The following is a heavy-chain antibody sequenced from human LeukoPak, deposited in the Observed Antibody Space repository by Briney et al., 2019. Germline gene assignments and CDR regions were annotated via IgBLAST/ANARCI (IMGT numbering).Heavy chain of an antibody. D-gene: IGHD3-10*01. V-gene: IGHV3-30*18. CDR2: ISYDGSNK. Sequence: PGGSLRLSCAASGFTFSSYGMHWVCQAPGKGLEWVAVISYDGSNKYYADSVKGRFTISRDNSKNTLYLQMNSLRAEDTAVYYCAKPLWFGEMGYYGMDVWGKGTTVTVSS. CDR3: AKPLWFGEMGYYGMDV. J-gene: IGHJ6*04. CDR1: GFTFSSYG.